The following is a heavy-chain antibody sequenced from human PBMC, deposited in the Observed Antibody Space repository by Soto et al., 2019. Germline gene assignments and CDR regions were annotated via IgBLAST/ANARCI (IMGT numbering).Heavy chain of an antibody. J-gene: IGHJ6*02. CDR1: GGSFSGYY. D-gene: IGHD3-9*01. Sequence: QVQLQQWGAGLLKPSETLSLTCAVYGGSFSGYYWSWIRQPPGKGLEWIGEINHSGSTNYNPSLKSRVTISVDTSKNQFSVKLSSVTAADTAVYYCARSRAPRIAARPLYDILTGSYYYYYYGMDVWGQGTTVTVSS. CDR3: ARSRAPRIAARPLYDILTGSYYYYYYGMDV. CDR2: INHSGST. V-gene: IGHV4-34*01.